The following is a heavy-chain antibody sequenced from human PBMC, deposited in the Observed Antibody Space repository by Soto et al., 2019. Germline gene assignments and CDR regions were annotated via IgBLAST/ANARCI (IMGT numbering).Heavy chain of an antibody. CDR3: ARPLWRNDYNWGYFDL. Sequence: QVQLVDSGGGVVQPGRSLRLSCAASGFTFSSYAMHLDRQAPGKGLERVAVISYDGSNKYYAVSVKGRFTISRDNSKNTLYLQMNSLRAEDTAVYYCARPLWRNDYNWGYFDLWGRGTLVTVSS. V-gene: IGHV3-30-3*01. CDR1: GFTFSSYA. D-gene: IGHD4-4*01. J-gene: IGHJ2*01. CDR2: ISYDGSNK.